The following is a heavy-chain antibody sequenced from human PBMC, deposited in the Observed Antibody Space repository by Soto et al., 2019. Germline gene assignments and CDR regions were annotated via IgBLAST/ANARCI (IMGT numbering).Heavy chain of an antibody. CDR1: GFTFSSYA. J-gene: IGHJ6*02. CDR3: AIELGRQLGMNYYYYGMDV. CDR2: ISGSGGST. V-gene: IGHV3-23*01. Sequence: GGSLRLSCAASGFTFSSYAMSWVRQAPGKGLEWVSAISGSGGSTYYADSVKGRFTISRDNSKNTLYLQMNSLRAEDTAVYYCAIELGRQLGMNYYYYGMDVWGQGTTVTVSS. D-gene: IGHD6-6*01.